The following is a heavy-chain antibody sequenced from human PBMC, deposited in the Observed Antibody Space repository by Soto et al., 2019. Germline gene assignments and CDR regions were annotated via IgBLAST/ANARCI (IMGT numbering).Heavy chain of an antibody. V-gene: IGHV1-69*06. CDR1: GGTFSSYA. CDR2: IIPIFGTA. Sequence: SVKVSCKASGGTFSSYAISLVRQAPGQGLDWMGGIIPIFGTANYAQKFQGRVTITADKSTSTAYMELSSLRSEDTAVYYCARPIAVAGTILYYYYGMDVWGQGTTVTVSS. D-gene: IGHD6-19*01. CDR3: ARPIAVAGTILYYYYGMDV. J-gene: IGHJ6*02.